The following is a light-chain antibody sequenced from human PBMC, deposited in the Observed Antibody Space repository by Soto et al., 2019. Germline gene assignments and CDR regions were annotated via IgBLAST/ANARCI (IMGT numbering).Light chain of an antibody. CDR1: QSVSRN. Sequence: EIVMTQSPATLSVSPGERATLSCRASQSVSRNLAWYQQKPGQAPRLLIYDASTRATGTPARFSGSGSGTKFTLSISSLQSEDFAVYYCQQYGSSPRTFGQGTKVEIK. J-gene: IGKJ1*01. CDR2: DAS. CDR3: QQYGSSPRT. V-gene: IGKV3D-15*01.